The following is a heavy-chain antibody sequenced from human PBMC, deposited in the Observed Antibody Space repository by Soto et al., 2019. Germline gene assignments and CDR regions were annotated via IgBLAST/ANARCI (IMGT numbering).Heavy chain of an antibody. V-gene: IGHV3-53*01. J-gene: IGHJ5*02. Sequence: TGGSLRLSCAISGFSVSSNYLSWVRQAPGKGLEWVSVHYSGGSTYYADSVQGRLTISRDKSNNTLHLQMRRVRAEDTAVYFCARHRHPRGTVGATSPLDPWGQGTQVTVSS. CDR1: GFSVSSNY. CDR2: HYSGGST. CDR3: ARHRHPRGTVGATSPLDP. D-gene: IGHD1-26*01.